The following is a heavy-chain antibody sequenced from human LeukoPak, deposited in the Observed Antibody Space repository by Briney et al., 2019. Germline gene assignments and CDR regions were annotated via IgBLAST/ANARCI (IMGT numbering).Heavy chain of an antibody. J-gene: IGHJ4*02. D-gene: IGHD4-17*01. Sequence: GGSLRLSCAASGFPFSSYAMSWVRQAPGKGLEWVSVIISGGSTNYADSVKGRFTISRDNSKSTLYLQMDSLRAEDTAVYYCAKDMTTVTRGRLDYWGQGTLVTVSS. CDR3: AKDMTTVTRGRLDY. CDR2: IISGGST. V-gene: IGHV3-23*01. CDR1: GFPFSSYA.